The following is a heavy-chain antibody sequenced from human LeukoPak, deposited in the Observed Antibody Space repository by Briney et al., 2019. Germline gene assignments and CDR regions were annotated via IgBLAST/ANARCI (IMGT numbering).Heavy chain of an antibody. Sequence: GRCLRLSCAASGFTFSTYSMNWVRQAPGKWMGWVSAMSGSGGSTYYAASVKGRFTISRDNTKNTLYLQMNRLRAEDTAVYYCAKLLYTYSDYLMPDYWGQGTLVTVSS. CDR2: MSGSGGST. J-gene: IGHJ4*02. D-gene: IGHD4-11*01. CDR3: AKLLYTYSDYLMPDY. V-gene: IGHV3-23*01. CDR1: GFTFSTYS.